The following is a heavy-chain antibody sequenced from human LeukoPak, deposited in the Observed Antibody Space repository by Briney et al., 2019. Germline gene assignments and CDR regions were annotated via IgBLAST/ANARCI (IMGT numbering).Heavy chain of an antibody. CDR3: ARLRPTTVTNLYAFDI. V-gene: IGHV4-4*09. CDR1: GGSISSYH. CDR2: IYTSGST. D-gene: IGHD4-17*01. Sequence: SETLSLTCTVSGGSISSYHWSWIRQPPGKGLEWIGYIYTSGSTNYNPSLKSRVTISVDTSKNQFSLKLSSVTAADTAVYYCARLRPTTVTNLYAFDIWGQGTMVTVSS. J-gene: IGHJ3*02.